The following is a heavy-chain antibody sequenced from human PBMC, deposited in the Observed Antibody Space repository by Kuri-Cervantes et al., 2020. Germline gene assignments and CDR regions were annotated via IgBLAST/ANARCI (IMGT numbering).Heavy chain of an antibody. Sequence: GGSLRLSCKGSGYSFTSYWIGWVRQMPGKGLEWMGIIYPGDSDTGYSPSFQGQVTISADKSISTAYLQWSSLKASDTAMYYCARLAWFGELGYFDYWGQGTLVTVSS. CDR2: IYPGDSDT. D-gene: IGHD3-10*01. CDR3: ARLAWFGELGYFDY. V-gene: IGHV5-51*01. J-gene: IGHJ4*02. CDR1: GYSFTSYW.